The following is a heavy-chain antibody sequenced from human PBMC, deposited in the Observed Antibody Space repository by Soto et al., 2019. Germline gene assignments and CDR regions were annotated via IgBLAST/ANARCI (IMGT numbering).Heavy chain of an antibody. J-gene: IGHJ6*02. CDR1: GGSINAFF. Sequence: SETLSLTCTVSGGSINAFFWSWVRQPPGKGLGSIGYIFYSGSTNYNPSLKSRVTISLDTSKTQFSLNLTSVTAADTAVYYCATQTGLYYYGMDVWGQGTTVTVSS. CDR3: ATQTGLYYYGMDV. V-gene: IGHV4-59*01. CDR2: IFYSGST.